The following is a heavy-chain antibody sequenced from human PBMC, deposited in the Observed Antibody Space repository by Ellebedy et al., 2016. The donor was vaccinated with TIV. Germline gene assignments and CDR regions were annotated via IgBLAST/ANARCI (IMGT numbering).Heavy chain of an antibody. V-gene: IGHV4-59*01. Sequence: MPSETLSLTCNVSGASISSSYWSWIRQTPGKGLEWIGYISNTGRTNYNPSLQSRVTISVDTSRNQFSLKLRSATAADKAVYYCARDRRGSYDYWGQGTLITVSS. CDR2: ISNTGRT. J-gene: IGHJ4*02. CDR1: GASISSSY. D-gene: IGHD3-10*01. CDR3: ARDRRGSYDY.